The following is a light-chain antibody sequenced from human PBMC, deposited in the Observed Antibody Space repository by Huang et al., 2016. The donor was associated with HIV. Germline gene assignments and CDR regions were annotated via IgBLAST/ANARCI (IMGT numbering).Light chain of an antibody. CDR1: HDTNTY. CDR3: QQLSAYPLS. V-gene: IGKV1-9*01. J-gene: IGKJ3*01. Sequence: QLTQSPSSLSASIGDRVTIACRASHDTNTYLAWYQQKPGRAPKLLIYDASTLQTGVPPRFRGFGSGTAVSLTITSLQPDDFAVYYCQQLSAYPLSFGPGTTVD. CDR2: DAS.